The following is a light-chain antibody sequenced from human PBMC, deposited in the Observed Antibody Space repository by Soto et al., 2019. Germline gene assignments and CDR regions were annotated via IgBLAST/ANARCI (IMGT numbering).Light chain of an antibody. CDR3: QQYGTSPIT. J-gene: IGKJ5*01. V-gene: IGKV3-20*01. CDR2: GAS. Sequence: EIVLTQSPGTLSLSPGERATLSCRASPTITNNYLAWYQQKPGQAPRLLIYGASSRFTGIPDRFSGSGSGTYFTLTIIRLEPEDFAVYYCQQYGTSPITFGQGTRLEIK. CDR1: PTITNNY.